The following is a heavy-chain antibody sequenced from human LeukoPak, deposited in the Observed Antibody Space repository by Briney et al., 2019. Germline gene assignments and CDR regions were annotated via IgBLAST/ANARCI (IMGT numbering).Heavy chain of an antibody. CDR1: GFTFSSYA. D-gene: IGHD3-16*01. Sequence: AGGSLRLSCAASGFTFSSYAMSWVRQAPGKGLEWVSAISGSGGSTYYADSVKGRFTISRDNSKNTLYLQMNSLRAEDTAVYYCAPMAIGGYDYVWGSYPSYYFDYWGQGTLVTVSS. V-gene: IGHV3-23*01. CDR2: ISGSGGST. J-gene: IGHJ4*02. CDR3: APMAIGGYDYVWGSYPSYYFDY.